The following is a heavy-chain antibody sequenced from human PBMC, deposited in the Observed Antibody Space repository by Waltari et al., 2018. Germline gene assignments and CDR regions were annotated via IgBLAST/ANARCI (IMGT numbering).Heavy chain of an antibody. Sequence: QVTLKESGPVLVKPTETLTLTCTVSGFSLSNARMGVSWIRQPPGKALEWLAHIFSNDEKSYSTSLKSRLTISKDTSKSQVVLTMTNMDPVDTATYYCARIRDYYDSSGFDYWGQGTLATVSS. CDR3: ARIRDYYDSSGFDY. CDR2: IFSNDEK. CDR1: GFSLSNARMG. D-gene: IGHD3-22*01. V-gene: IGHV2-26*01. J-gene: IGHJ4*02.